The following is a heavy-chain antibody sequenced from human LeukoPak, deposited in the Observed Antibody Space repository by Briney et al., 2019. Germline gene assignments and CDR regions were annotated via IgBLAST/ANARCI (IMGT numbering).Heavy chain of an antibody. Sequence: GSSVKVSCKASGGTFSSYAITWVRQAPGQGLEWMGWISPYNGNTKYLQKFQGRVTMTTDTSTSTASMEVRSLRSDDTAVYYCAREESIGRYQFLHEYWGQGTLVTVSS. CDR3: AREESIGRYQFLHEY. J-gene: IGHJ4*02. CDR1: GGTFSSYA. V-gene: IGHV1-18*01. D-gene: IGHD1-26*01. CDR2: ISPYNGNT.